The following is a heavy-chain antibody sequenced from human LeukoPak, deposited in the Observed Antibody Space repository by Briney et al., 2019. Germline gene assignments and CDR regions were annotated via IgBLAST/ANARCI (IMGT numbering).Heavy chain of an antibody. J-gene: IGHJ4*02. Sequence: ASVKVSCKASGYTFTSYDINWVRQATGQGLEWMGWMNPNSGNTGHAQKFQGRVTMTRNTSISTAYMELRSLRSDDTAVYYCARILNSYGYDYFDYWGQGTLVTVSS. CDR3: ARILNSYGYDYFDY. CDR2: MNPNSGNT. D-gene: IGHD5-18*01. CDR1: GYTFTSYD. V-gene: IGHV1-8*01.